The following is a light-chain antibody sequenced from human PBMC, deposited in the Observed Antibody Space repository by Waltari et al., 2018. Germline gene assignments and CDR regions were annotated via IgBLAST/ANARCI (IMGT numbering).Light chain of an antibody. J-gene: IGKJ1*01. CDR3: QHYVSLPAT. CDR1: QSVSKY. Sequence: DIVLTQSPGTLPLSPGERATLSCRASQSVSKYLAWYQQKPGQAPRLLIYHASTRAAGIPDRFSGSGYGTDFSLTISRLEAEDFAVYYCQHYVSLPATFGQGTKVEIK. CDR2: HAS. V-gene: IGKV3-20*01.